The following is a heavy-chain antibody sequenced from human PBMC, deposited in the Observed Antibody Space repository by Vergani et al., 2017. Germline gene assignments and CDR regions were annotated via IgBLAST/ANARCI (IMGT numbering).Heavy chain of an antibody. CDR3: YTDYHYY. CDR1: VITFKNAW. CDR2: IRSKNDGVTA. J-gene: IGHJ4*02. Sequence: EVKGVESGGGLIKPGGSLRLSCVVSVITFKNAWINWVRQAPGKGLEWIGRIRSKNDGVTADYAAPLKGRFTISRDDSKDSAFLLVNNLKTEDTSVYFCYTDYHYYWGQGTLVTVSS. V-gene: IGHV3-15*01. D-gene: IGHD4-11*01.